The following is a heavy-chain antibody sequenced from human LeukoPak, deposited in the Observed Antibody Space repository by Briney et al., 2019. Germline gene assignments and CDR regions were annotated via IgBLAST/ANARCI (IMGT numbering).Heavy chain of an antibody. D-gene: IGHD3-9*01. Sequence: ASVKVSCKASGYTFTSYGISWVRQAPGQGLEWMGWISTYNADTDYAQKFQGRVTMTTETSTSTAYMELRSLRSDDTAVYYCARDPAQYYDILTGYYTPYYFDYWGQGTLVTVSS. CDR2: ISTYNADT. CDR3: ARDPAQYYDILTGYYTPYYFDY. V-gene: IGHV1-18*01. J-gene: IGHJ4*02. CDR1: GYTFTSYG.